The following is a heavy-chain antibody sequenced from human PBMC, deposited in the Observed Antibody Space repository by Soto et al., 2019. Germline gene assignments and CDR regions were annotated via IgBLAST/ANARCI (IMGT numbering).Heavy chain of an antibody. J-gene: IGHJ6*02. CDR2: IWYDGSNK. Sequence: GGSLRLSCAASGFTFSSYGMHWVRQAPGKGLEWVAVIWYDGSNKYYADSVKGRFTISRDNSKNTLYLQMNSLRAEDTAVYYCARGGSSSQNYYYGMDVWGQGTTVTVS. D-gene: IGHD6-6*01. CDR1: GFTFSSYG. CDR3: ARGGSSSQNYYYGMDV. V-gene: IGHV3-33*01.